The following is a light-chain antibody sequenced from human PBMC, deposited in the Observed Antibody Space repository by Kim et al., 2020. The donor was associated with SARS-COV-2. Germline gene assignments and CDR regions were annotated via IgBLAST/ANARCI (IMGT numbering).Light chain of an antibody. CDR1: QSISSW. CDR3: QQYGT. V-gene: IGKV1-5*01. CDR2: DAY. J-gene: IGKJ2*01. Sequence: DIQMTQSPSTLSASVGDRVTITCRASQSISSWLAWYQQKPGKAPKLLIYDAYSLESGVPSRFSGSGSGTEFTLTISSLQPDDFATYYCQQYGTFGQGTKLEI.